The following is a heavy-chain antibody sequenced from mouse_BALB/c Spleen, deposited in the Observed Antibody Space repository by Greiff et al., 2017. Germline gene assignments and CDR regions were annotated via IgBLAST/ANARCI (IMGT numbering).Heavy chain of an antibody. J-gene: IGHJ2*01. Sequence: VQLQQSGPGLVKPSQSLSLTCSVTGYSITSGYYWNWIRPSPGNKLEWMGYISYDGSNNYNPSLKNRISITRDTSKNQFFLKLNSVTTEDTATYYCARVVYGYVGKDYWGQGTTLTVSS. CDR1: GYSITSGYY. V-gene: IGHV3-6*02. CDR2: ISYDGSN. D-gene: IGHD1-2*01. CDR3: ARVVYGYVGKDY.